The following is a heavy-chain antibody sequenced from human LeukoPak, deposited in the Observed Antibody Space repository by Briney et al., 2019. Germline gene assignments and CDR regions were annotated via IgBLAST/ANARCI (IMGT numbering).Heavy chain of an antibody. V-gene: IGHV3-20*04. CDR2: LNWNGGRP. CDR1: GFTFSSYS. J-gene: IGHJ3*01. D-gene: IGHD3-16*01. CDR3: AREQMGAVNALDV. Sequence: GVSLRLSCAASGFTFSSYSMNWVRHAPGKGLEGGSRLNWNGGRPLYAASVKGRFTISRDNARNSLKLEMNSLRAEDTAFYYCAREQMGAVNALDVWGQGTMVIVSS.